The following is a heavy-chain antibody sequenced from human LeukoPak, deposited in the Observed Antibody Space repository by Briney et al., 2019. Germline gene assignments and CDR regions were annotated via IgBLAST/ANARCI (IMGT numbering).Heavy chain of an antibody. J-gene: IGHJ5*02. CDR1: GYTFTSYG. CDR2: ISAYNGNT. CDR3: ARGYKGSRWFDP. D-gene: IGHD5-24*01. V-gene: IGHV1-18*01. Sequence: ASVKVSCKASGYTFTSYGISWVRQAPGQGLEWMGWISAYNGNTNYAQKFQGRVTITRTTSISTAYMELSSLRSEDTAVYYCARGYKGSRWFDPWGQGTLVTVSS.